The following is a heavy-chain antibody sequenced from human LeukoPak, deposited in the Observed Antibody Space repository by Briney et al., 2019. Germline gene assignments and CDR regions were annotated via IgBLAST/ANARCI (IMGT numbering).Heavy chain of an antibody. CDR3: ASHYYDSSGYIGRGVDY. D-gene: IGHD3-22*01. CDR1: GYTFTSYG. V-gene: IGHV1-18*01. J-gene: IGHJ4*02. CDR2: ISAYIGNT. Sequence: AASVKVSCKASGYTFTSYGISWVRQAPGQGLEWMGWISAYIGNTNYAQKLQGRVTMTTDTSTSTAYMELSSLRSEDTAVYYCASHYYDSSGYIGRGVDYWGQGTLVTVSS.